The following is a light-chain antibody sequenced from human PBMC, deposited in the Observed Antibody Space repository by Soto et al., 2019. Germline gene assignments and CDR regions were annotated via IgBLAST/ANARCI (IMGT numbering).Light chain of an antibody. J-gene: IGKJ4*01. Sequence: EIVLTQSPATLSLSPGEGVTLSCRASQSVNNLAWYQQKPGQAPRLLIYDASSRATGTPARFSGSGSGTDFTLTITYLEPEDFAVYYCQQRANWPLSFGGGTKVEIK. V-gene: IGKV3-11*01. CDR2: DAS. CDR1: QSVNN. CDR3: QQRANWPLS.